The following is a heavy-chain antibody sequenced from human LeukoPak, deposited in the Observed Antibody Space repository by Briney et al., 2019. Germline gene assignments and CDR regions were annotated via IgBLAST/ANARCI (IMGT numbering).Heavy chain of an antibody. Sequence: PSETLSLTCTVSGGSVSSGSYYWSWIRQPPGKGLEWIGYIYYSGSTNYNPSLKSRVTISVDTSKNQFSLKLSSVTAADTAVYYCAKDKKKHIVVVVAASWGQGTLVTVSS. CDR2: IYYSGST. D-gene: IGHD2-15*01. CDR1: GGSVSSGSYY. V-gene: IGHV4-61*01. J-gene: IGHJ4*02. CDR3: AKDKKKHIVVVVAAS.